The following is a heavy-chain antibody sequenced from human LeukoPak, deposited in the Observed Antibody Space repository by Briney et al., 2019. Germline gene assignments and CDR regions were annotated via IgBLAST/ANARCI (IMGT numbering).Heavy chain of an antibody. CDR1: GFTFRSYA. CDR3: AKVRGLYYYYGMDV. Sequence: GGSLRLSCAASGFTFRSYAMRGVRQARGKGVEWGSAVRGSGSSTQYEDCVKGRDTISRENAKNTLYLQMNSLRAEDTAEYYCAKVRGLYYYYGMDVWGQGTTVTVSS. D-gene: IGHD4-17*01. CDR2: VRGSGSST. V-gene: IGHV3-23*02. J-gene: IGHJ6*02.